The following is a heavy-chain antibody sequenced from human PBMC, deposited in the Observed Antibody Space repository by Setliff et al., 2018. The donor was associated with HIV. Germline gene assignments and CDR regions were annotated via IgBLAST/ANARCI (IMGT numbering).Heavy chain of an antibody. Sequence: SETLSLTCSVSGGSTIGYHWNWIRQSAGKGLEWIGRMYYSGSADYNPSLKSRLTISVDTSKNQFSLSLNSVTAADTAVYFCARGGAVSADFDSWGQGTLVTVSS. D-gene: IGHD3-16*01. J-gene: IGHJ5*01. CDR1: GGSTIGYH. CDR3: ARGGAVSADFDS. CDR2: MYYSGSA. V-gene: IGHV4-4*07.